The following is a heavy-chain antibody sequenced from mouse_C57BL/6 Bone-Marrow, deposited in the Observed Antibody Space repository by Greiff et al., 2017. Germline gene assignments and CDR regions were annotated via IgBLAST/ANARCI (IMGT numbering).Heavy chain of an antibody. J-gene: IGHJ4*01. CDR1: GYTFTSYW. CDR3: ERSRRLRRGGAMDY. V-gene: IGHV1-72*01. Sequence: VQLQQPGAELVKPGASVKLSCKASGYTFTSYWMHWVKQRPGRGLEWIGRIDPNSGGTKYNEKFKSKATLTVDKPSSTAYMQLSSRTSEDSAVYYCERSRRLRRGGAMDYWGQGTSVTVSS. CDR2: IDPNSGGT. D-gene: IGHD2-4*01.